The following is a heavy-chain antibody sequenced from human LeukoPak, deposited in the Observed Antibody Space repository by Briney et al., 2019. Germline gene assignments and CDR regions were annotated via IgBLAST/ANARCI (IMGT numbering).Heavy chain of an antibody. CDR3: ARGSQVLRFLEWLSGNAFDI. Sequence: SETLSLTCTVSGGSISSYYWSWIRQPPGKGLEWIGYMYHSGSTNYNPSLKSRVTISVDTSKNQFSLKLSSVTAADTAVYYCARGSQVLRFLEWLSGNAFDIWGQGTMVTVSS. J-gene: IGHJ3*02. V-gene: IGHV4-59*12. D-gene: IGHD3-3*01. CDR2: MYHSGST. CDR1: GGSISSYY.